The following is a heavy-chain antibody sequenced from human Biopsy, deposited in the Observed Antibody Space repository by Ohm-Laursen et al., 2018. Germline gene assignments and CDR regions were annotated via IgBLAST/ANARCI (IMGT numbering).Heavy chain of an antibody. CDR1: GYAFTAFS. J-gene: IGHJ2*01. CDR3: ARGRRHCSGTCSRWYFDL. V-gene: IGHV1-2*02. CDR2: INPKSGDT. D-gene: IGHD2-2*01. Sequence: ASVTVSCKPSGYAFTAFSVHWLRQAPGQGLEWMGWINPKSGDTDYPQNFQGRVSMTRDTSISTAYMDLSRLRSDDTAVYYCARGRRHCSGTCSRWYFDLWGRGTLVTVSS.